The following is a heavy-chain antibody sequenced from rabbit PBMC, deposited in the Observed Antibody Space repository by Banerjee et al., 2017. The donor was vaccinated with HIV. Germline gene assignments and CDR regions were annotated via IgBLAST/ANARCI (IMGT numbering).Heavy chain of an antibody. CDR2: IDTNTGKT. D-gene: IGHD1-1*01. J-gene: IGHJ4*01. CDR3: AGSLVDNANL. V-gene: IGHV1S40*01. Sequence: QSLEESGGDLVKPGASLTLTCTASGFSFSSTYWICWVRQAPGKGLEWIGFIDTNTGKTFYASWAKGRFTISKTSPTTVTLQMTSLTVADTATYLCAGSLVDNANLWGQGTLVTVS. CDR1: GFSFSSTYW.